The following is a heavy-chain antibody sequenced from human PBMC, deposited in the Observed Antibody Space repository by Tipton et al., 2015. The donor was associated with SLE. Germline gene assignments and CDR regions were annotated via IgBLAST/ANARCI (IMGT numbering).Heavy chain of an antibody. Sequence: TLSLTCTVSGGSISSGSYYWSWIRQPAGKGLEWIGHIYTSGSTNYNPSLKSRVTISVDTSKNQFSLKLSSVTAADTAVYYCASHQWLGYFDYWGQGTLVTVSS. J-gene: IGHJ4*02. D-gene: IGHD6-19*01. V-gene: IGHV4-61*09. CDR2: IYTSGST. CDR1: GGSISSGSYY. CDR3: ASHQWLGYFDY.